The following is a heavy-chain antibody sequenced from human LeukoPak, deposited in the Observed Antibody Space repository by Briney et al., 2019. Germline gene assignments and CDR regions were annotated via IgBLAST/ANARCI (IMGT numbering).Heavy chain of an antibody. Sequence: ASVKVSCKASGYTFTGYYMHWVRQAPGQGLEWMGWISAYNGNTNYAQKLQGRVTMTTDTSTSTAYMELRGLRSDDTAVYYCARGVMVRGVAYYYYMDVWGKGTTVTVSS. V-gene: IGHV1-18*04. CDR3: ARGVMVRGVAYYYYMDV. J-gene: IGHJ6*03. CDR1: GYTFTGYY. D-gene: IGHD3-10*01. CDR2: ISAYNGNT.